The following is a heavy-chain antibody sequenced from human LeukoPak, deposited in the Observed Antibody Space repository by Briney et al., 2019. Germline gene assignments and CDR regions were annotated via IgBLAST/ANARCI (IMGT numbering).Heavy chain of an antibody. V-gene: IGHV4-31*03. CDR3: ASVPLDQGYCSGGSCRQGY. Sequence: NSSETPSLTCTVSGGSISSGGYYWSWIRQHPGKGLEWIGHIYYSGSTYYNPSLKSRVTISVDTSKNQFSLKLSSVTAADTAVYYCASVPLDQGYCSGGSCRQGYWGQGTLVTVSS. CDR2: IYYSGST. CDR1: GGSISSGGYY. J-gene: IGHJ4*02. D-gene: IGHD2-15*01.